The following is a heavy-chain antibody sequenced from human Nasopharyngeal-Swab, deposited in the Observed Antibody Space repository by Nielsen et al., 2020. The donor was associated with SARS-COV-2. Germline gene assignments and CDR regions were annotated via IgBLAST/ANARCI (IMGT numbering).Heavy chain of an antibody. D-gene: IGHD3-10*01. CDR3: ARHGGFGKNFDY. Sequence: SETLSLTCTVSGGSISSSSYYWGSIRQPPGKGLEWIGSLYYTGSTYYNPSLKSRVTISVDTSKNQFSLKLSSVTATDTAVYYCARHGGFGKNFDYWGQGTLVTVSS. V-gene: IGHV4-39*01. J-gene: IGHJ4*02. CDR2: LYYTGST. CDR1: GGSISSSSYY.